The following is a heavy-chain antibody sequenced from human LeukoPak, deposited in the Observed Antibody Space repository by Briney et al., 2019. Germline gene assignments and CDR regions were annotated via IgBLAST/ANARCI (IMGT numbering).Heavy chain of an antibody. CDR2: ISGGGGST. CDR3: AKDPNGDYIGTFDI. J-gene: IGHJ3*02. CDR1: QCNVNSYG. V-gene: IGHV3-23*01. D-gene: IGHD4-17*01. Sequence: GGSLRLSCATAQCNVNSYGMTGGRQAPGGGLEWVSAISGGGGSTQYADSVQGRFTISRDNSKNTLYLQMHSLRADDTAVYYCAKDPNGDYIGTFDIWGQGTIVTVSS.